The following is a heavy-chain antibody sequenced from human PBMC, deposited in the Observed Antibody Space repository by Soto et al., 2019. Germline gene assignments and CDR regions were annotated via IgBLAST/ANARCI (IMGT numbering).Heavy chain of an antibody. J-gene: IGHJ5*02. D-gene: IGHD6-6*01. V-gene: IGHV1-46*01. Sequence: QVQLVQSGVEVKKPGASVKVSCKASGYTFTDYRMIWVRQAPGQGLEWMGIINPSGGSTNYAPNLRGRVTLTRDSFTSTVYMELSNLRSEDTAVYYCARPAGRLANWFDPWGQGTLVTVSS. CDR1: GYTFTDYR. CDR3: ARPAGRLANWFDP. CDR2: INPSGGST.